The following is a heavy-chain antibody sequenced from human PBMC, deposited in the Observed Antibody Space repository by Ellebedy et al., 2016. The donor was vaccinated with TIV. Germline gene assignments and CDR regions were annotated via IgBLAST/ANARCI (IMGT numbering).Heavy chain of an antibody. CDR3: ARRLVVPAAIPLYYGMDV. Sequence: SVKVSCXASGGTFSSYAISWVRQAPGQGLEWMGGIIPIFGTANYAQKFQGRVTITADESTSTAYMELSSLRSEDTAVYYCARRLVVPAAIPLYYGMDVWGQGTTVTVSS. V-gene: IGHV1-69*13. CDR2: IIPIFGTA. D-gene: IGHD2-2*01. CDR1: GGTFSSYA. J-gene: IGHJ6*02.